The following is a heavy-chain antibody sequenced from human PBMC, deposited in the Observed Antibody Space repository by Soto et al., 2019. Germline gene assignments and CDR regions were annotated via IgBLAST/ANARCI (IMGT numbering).Heavy chain of an antibody. V-gene: IGHV1-18*01. D-gene: IGHD2-2*01. J-gene: IGHJ6*02. CDR1: GYTFTSYG. CDR2: ISAYNGNT. CDR3: ARDQSPYCSSTSCYRYGMDV. Sequence: ASVKVSCTASGYTFTSYGISWVRQAPGQGLEWMGWISAYNGNTNYAQKLQGRVTMTTDTSTSTAYMELRSLRSDDTAVYYCARDQSPYCSSTSCYRYGMDVWGQGTTVTVSS.